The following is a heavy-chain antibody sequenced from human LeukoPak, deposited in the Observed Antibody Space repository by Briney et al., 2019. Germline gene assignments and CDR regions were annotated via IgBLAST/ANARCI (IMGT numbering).Heavy chain of an antibody. CDR1: GGSISSYY. J-gene: IGHJ4*02. CDR2: IYTSGST. Sequence: SETLSLTCAVYGGSISSYYWSWIRQPARKGLEWIGRIYTSGSTNYNPSLKSRVTMSVDTSKNQFSLKLSSVTAADTAVYYCARDGYYYDSSGPGYFDYWGQGTLVTVSS. CDR3: ARDGYYYDSSGPGYFDY. V-gene: IGHV4-4*07. D-gene: IGHD3-22*01.